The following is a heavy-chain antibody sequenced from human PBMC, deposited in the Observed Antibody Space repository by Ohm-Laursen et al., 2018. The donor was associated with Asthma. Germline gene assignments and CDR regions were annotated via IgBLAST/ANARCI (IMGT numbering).Heavy chain of an antibody. V-gene: IGHV3-30*04. CDR2: ISYDGSNI. CDR1: GFTFSSYA. Sequence: SLRLSCSASGFTFSSYAMHWVRQAPGKGLEWVAFISYDGSNIYYGDSVKGRFTVFRDNSNYILYLQMNSLRAEDTAVYYCARDNFAFWIGSPPDYWGQGTLVTVSS. CDR3: ARDNFAFWIGSPPDY. J-gene: IGHJ4*02. D-gene: IGHD3-3*01.